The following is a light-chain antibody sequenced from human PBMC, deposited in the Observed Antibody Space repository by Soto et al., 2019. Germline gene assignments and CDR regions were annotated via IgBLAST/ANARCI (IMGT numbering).Light chain of an antibody. CDR3: QLGFT. Sequence: EIVLTQSPATLSLSPGERATLSCRASQSVSSYLAWYQQKPGQAPRLLIYDASNRATGIPVRFSGSGSGTDFTLTISSLEPEDFAVYYCQLGFTFGPGTKVDIK. CDR2: DAS. CDR1: QSVSSY. V-gene: IGKV3-11*01. J-gene: IGKJ3*01.